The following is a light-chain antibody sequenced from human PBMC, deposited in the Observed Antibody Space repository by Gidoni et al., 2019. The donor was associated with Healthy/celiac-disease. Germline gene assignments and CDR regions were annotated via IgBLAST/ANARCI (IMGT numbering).Light chain of an antibody. V-gene: IGKV1-33*01. Sequence: DIQMTQSPSSLSASVGDRVTITCQASQDSSNYSNWYQQKPGKAPKLLIYDASNLETGVPSRFSGSGSGTDFTFTISSLQPEDIETYYCQQYDNLPPLLTFGGGTKVEIK. CDR2: DAS. CDR1: QDSSNY. J-gene: IGKJ4*01. CDR3: QQYDNLPPLLT.